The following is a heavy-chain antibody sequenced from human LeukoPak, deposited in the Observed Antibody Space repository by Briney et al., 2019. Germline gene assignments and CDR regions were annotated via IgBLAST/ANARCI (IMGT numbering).Heavy chain of an antibody. CDR3: ATRPNSGWDNCFDP. Sequence: SETLSLTCTVSGGSISSYYWSWIRQPPGKGLEWIGYIYYSGSTNYNPSLKSRVTISVDTSKNQFSLKLSSVTAADTAVSYCATRPNSGWDNCFDPLGQGTLVTVSS. D-gene: IGHD6-19*01. V-gene: IGHV4-59*08. J-gene: IGHJ5*02. CDR1: GGSISSYY. CDR2: IYYSGST.